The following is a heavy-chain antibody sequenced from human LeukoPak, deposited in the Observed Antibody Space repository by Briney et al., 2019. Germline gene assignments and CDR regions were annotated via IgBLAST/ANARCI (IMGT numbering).Heavy chain of an antibody. Sequence: GASVKVSCKASGYTFTSYGISWVRQAPGQGLEWMGWISAYNGNTNYAQKLQGRVTVTTDTSTSTAYMELRSLRSDDTAVYYCARGWFGELSLSVFDYWGQGTLVTVSS. V-gene: IGHV1-18*01. D-gene: IGHD3-10*01. CDR3: ARGWFGELSLSVFDY. CDR1: GYTFTSYG. CDR2: ISAYNGNT. J-gene: IGHJ4*02.